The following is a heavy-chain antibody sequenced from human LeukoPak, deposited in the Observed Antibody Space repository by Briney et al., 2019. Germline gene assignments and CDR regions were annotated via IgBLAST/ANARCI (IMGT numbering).Heavy chain of an antibody. V-gene: IGHV3-7*01. CDR1: GFTFSSYA. D-gene: IGHD3-10*01. CDR2: IKQDGSEK. Sequence: PGGSLRLSCAASGFTFSSYAMSWVRQAPGKGLEWVANIKQDGSEKYYVDSMKGRFTISRDNAKNSLYLQMNSLRAEDTAVYYCARTYYYGSGSYQTTFDYWGQGTLVTVSS. J-gene: IGHJ4*02. CDR3: ARTYYYGSGSYQTTFDY.